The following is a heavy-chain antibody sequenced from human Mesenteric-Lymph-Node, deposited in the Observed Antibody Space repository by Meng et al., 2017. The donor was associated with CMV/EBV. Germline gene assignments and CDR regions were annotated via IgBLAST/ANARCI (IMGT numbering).Heavy chain of an antibody. CDR1: GGSISSYY. J-gene: IGHJ4*02. V-gene: IGHV4-59*08. D-gene: IGHD3-10*01. Sequence: GSLRLSCTVSGGSISSYYWSWIRQPPGKGLEWIGSIYHSGRTHYNSSLRGRVTISVDTSKMQISLILNSVTAADTAVYYCARVLSGFGATFDYWGQGALVTVSS. CDR3: ARVLSGFGATFDY. CDR2: IYHSGRT.